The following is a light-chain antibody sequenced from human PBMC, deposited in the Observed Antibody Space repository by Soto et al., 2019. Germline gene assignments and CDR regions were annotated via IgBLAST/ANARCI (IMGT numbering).Light chain of an antibody. CDR1: SSDVGGHNF. CDR3: SSYASSSTLV. Sequence: QSALTQPASVSGSPGQSITISCTGTSSDVGGHNFVSWYQQHPGKAPKVMIFEVSNRPSGVSNRFSGSKSGNTASLTISGLQAEDEADYYCSSYASSSTLVFGTGTKVTVL. V-gene: IGLV2-14*01. CDR2: EVS. J-gene: IGLJ1*01.